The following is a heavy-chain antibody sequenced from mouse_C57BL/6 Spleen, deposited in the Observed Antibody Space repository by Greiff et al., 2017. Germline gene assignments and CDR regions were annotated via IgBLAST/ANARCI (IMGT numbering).Heavy chain of an antibody. CDR2: IDPSDSET. D-gene: IGHD3-2*01. Sequence: QVQLQQPGAELVRPGSSVKLSCKASGYTFTSYWMHWVKQRPIQGLEWIGNIDPSDSETHYNQKFKDKATLTVDKSSSTAYMQLSSLTSEDAAVYYGAREGETALDYWGQGTTLTVSS. CDR3: AREGETALDY. CDR1: GYTFTSYW. J-gene: IGHJ2*01. V-gene: IGHV1-52*01.